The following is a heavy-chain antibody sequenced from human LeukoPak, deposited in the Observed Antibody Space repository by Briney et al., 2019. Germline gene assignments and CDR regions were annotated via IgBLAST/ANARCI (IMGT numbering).Heavy chain of an antibody. CDR2: INPDGSEK. CDR3: TTVFDY. J-gene: IGHJ4*02. V-gene: IGHV3-7*03. Sequence: GGSLRLSCVASRFTFNKYYMSWVRQAPGKGLQWVANINPDGSEKYYVDSVKGRFTISRDNAKNSLYLQMNSLKTEDTAVYYCTTVFDYWGQGTLVTVSS. CDR1: RFTFNKYY.